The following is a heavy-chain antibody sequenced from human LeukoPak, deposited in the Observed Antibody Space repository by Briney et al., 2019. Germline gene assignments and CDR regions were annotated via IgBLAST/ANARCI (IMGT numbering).Heavy chain of an antibody. J-gene: IGHJ3*02. CDR3: AKRRGTYYDFWSGYGAFDI. CDR2: ISYDGINK. Sequence: PGGSLRLSCAASGFTFSSYAMHWVRQAPGKGLEWVAVISYDGINKYYTDSVKGRFTISRDNSKNTLYLQMNSLRAEDTAVYYCAKRRGTYYDFWSGYGAFDIWGQGTMVTVSS. D-gene: IGHD3-3*01. CDR1: GFTFSSYA. V-gene: IGHV3-30*18.